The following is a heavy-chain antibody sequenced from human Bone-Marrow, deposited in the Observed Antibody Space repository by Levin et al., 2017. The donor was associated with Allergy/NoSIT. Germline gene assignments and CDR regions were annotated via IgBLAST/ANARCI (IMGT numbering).Heavy chain of an antibody. V-gene: IGHV3-64*02. CDR3: ARVGDQGAFDV. J-gene: IGHJ3*01. CDR2: ISYDVDST. D-gene: IGHD3-16*01. Sequence: GGSLRLSCAASGFTLSRYSVHWVRQAPGKGLEYVSAISYDVDSTYYADSVQGRFTISRDNSKNTLYLQMGSLTAEDMAVYYCARVGDQGAFDVWGQGAMVTVSS. CDR1: GFTLSRYS.